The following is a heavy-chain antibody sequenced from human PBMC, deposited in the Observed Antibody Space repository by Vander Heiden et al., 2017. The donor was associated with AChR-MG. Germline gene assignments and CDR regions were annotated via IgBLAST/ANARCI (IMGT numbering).Heavy chain of an antibody. V-gene: IGHV3-30*18. CDR1: GFTVSTYG. D-gene: IGHD2-21*01. CDR3: AKPRDGYILYFDY. Sequence: VQLVESGGGVVQPGRSLQLSCPPSGFTVSTYGMHWVRQAPGKGLEWVAVTSYDGSDKYYADSVKGRFTISRDNSKNTLYLQMNSLRVEDTAVYYCAKPRDGYILYFDYWGQGTLVTVSS. CDR2: TSYDGSDK. J-gene: IGHJ4*02.